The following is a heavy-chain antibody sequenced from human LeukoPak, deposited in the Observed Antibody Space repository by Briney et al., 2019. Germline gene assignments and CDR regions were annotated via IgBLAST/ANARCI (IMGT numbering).Heavy chain of an antibody. CDR2: IKSKTDGGTT. D-gene: IGHD6-6*01. CDR3: TTEGIAAPVEQDY. Sequence: GGSLRLSCAASGFTFSNAWMGWVRQAPGKGLEWVGRIKSKTDGGTTDYAAPVKGRFTISRDDSKNTLYLQMNSLKTEDTAVYYCTTEGIAAPVEQDYWGQGTLVTVSS. J-gene: IGHJ4*02. V-gene: IGHV3-15*01. CDR1: GFTFSNAW.